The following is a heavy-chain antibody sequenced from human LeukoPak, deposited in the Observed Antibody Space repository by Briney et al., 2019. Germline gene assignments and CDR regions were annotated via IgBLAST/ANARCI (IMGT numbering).Heavy chain of an antibody. CDR3: ARDGVAGVYYFDY. CDR1: GYTFTRHY. J-gene: IGHJ4*02. Sequence: ASVKVSCKASGYTFTRHYIHWVRQAPGQGLEWMGLISPGGGSTSYAQKFQGRVIMTGDTSTGTVYMELSSLRSEDTALYYCARDGVAGVYYFDYWGQGTLVTVSS. D-gene: IGHD6-13*01. CDR2: ISPGGGST. V-gene: IGHV1-46*01.